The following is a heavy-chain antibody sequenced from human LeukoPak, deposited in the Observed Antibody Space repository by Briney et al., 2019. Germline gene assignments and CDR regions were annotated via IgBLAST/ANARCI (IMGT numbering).Heavy chain of an antibody. J-gene: IGHJ6*03. CDR2: ISAYNGNT. Sequence: ASVKVSCKASGYTFTSYGISWVRQAPGQGLEWMGWISAYNGNTNYAQKLQGRVTMTTDTSTSTAYMELRSLRSDDTAVYYCARTHTDECQLLYYYYMDVWGKGTTVTVSS. CDR3: ARTHTDECQLLYYYYMDV. CDR1: GYTFTSYG. D-gene: IGHD2-2*01. V-gene: IGHV1-18*01.